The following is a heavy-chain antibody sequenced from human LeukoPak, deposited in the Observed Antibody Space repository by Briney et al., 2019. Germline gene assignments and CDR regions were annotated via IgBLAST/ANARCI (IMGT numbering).Heavy chain of an antibody. CDR2: ISWNSGSI. Sequence: GRSLRLSCAASGFTFDDYAMQWVRQAPGKGLEWVSGISWNSGSIGYADSVKGRFTISRDNAKNSLYLQMNSLRAEDTALYYCARDLAVAGNVYYFDYWGQGTLVTVSS. V-gene: IGHV3-9*01. CDR3: ARDLAVAGNVYYFDY. J-gene: IGHJ4*02. D-gene: IGHD6-19*01. CDR1: GFTFDDYA.